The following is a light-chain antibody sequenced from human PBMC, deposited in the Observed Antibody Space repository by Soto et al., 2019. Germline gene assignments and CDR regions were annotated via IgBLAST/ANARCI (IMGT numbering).Light chain of an antibody. CDR1: SSDVGTYNL. Sequence: QSVLTQPASVSGSPGQPITISCTGTSSDVGTYNLVSWYQQHPGKAPKLLISEDNKRPSGVSNRFSGSKSGNTAYLSISGLQAEDEAAYYCCSYATVNTFVLGNGTKLT. J-gene: IGLJ1*01. CDR3: CSYATVNTFV. CDR2: EDN. V-gene: IGLV2-23*02.